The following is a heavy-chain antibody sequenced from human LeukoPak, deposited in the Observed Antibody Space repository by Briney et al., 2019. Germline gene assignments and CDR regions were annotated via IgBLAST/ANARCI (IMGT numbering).Heavy chain of an antibody. CDR2: ISGSGGST. CDR1: GFTFSSYA. J-gene: IGHJ4*02. Sequence: GGSLRLSCAASGFTFSSYAMSWVRQAPGKGLEWVSAISGSGGSTYYADSVKSRFTISRENSKNTLYLQINSLRAEDTAVYYCANLASSVTTYWGQGTLVTVSS. V-gene: IGHV3-23*01. CDR3: ANLASSVTTY. D-gene: IGHD4-17*01.